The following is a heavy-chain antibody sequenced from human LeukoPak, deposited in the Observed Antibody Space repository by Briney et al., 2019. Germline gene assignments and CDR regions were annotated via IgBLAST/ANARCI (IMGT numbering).Heavy chain of an antibody. J-gene: IGHJ5*02. D-gene: IGHD6-13*01. CDR3: ARDAAGGYSRGWFDP. V-gene: IGHV3-33*01. Sequence: GGSLRLSCAASGFTLSSYGMHWVRQAPGKGLEWVAVIWYDGSNKYYADSVKGRFTISRDNSKNTLYLQMNSLRAEDTAVYYCARDAAGGYSRGWFDPWGQGTLVTVSS. CDR2: IWYDGSNK. CDR1: GFTLSSYG.